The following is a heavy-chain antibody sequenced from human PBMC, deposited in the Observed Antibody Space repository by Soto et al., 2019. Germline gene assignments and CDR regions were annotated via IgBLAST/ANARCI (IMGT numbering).Heavy chain of an antibody. CDR3: ATSLI. J-gene: IGHJ4*02. CDR1: GFTFRTYW. V-gene: IGHV3-7*01. Sequence: EVQLVESGGGLVQPGGSLRLSCAASGFTFRTYWMNWVLQAPGKGLEWVANIKGDGSEKYYVDPVKGRFTISRDNARNSLYLQMNSLIAEDTAVYYCATSLIRGQGALVTVSS. CDR2: IKGDGSEK. D-gene: IGHD6-6*01.